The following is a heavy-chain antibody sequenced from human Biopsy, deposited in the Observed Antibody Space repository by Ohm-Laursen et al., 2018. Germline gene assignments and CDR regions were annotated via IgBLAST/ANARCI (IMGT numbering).Heavy chain of an antibody. CDR2: VYYTGST. J-gene: IGHJ2*01. CDR1: GVSITAYY. D-gene: IGHD3-22*01. Sequence: GTLSLTCTVSGVSITAYYWSWIRQPLGKGLEWIGYVYYTGSTDYNPSLQSRVTISVDTSKNHFSLRLRSVTPADTAIYYCARDRGFYSDRTVPGYFDLWGRGTLVTVSS. V-gene: IGHV4-59*01. CDR3: ARDRGFYSDRTVPGYFDL.